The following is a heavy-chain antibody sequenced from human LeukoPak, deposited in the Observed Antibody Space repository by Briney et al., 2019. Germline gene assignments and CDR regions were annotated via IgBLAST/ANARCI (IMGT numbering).Heavy chain of an antibody. V-gene: IGHV3-48*04. CDR2: ISSSGSTI. Sequence: PGGSLRLSCAASGFTFSSYWMSWVRQAPGKGLEWVSYISSSGSTIYYADSVKGRFTISRDNAKNSLYLQMNSLRAEDTAVYYCARDRDYCSGGSCYRTLDYWGQGTLVTVSS. CDR3: ARDRDYCSGGSCYRTLDY. J-gene: IGHJ4*02. CDR1: GFTFSSYW. D-gene: IGHD2-15*01.